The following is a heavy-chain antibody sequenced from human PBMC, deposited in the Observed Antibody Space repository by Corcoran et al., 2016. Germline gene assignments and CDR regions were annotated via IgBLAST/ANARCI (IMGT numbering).Heavy chain of an antibody. CDR3: TTRITMIVVVITGSGAFDI. Sequence: EVQLVESGGGLVKPGGSLRLSCAASGFTFSNAWMNWVRQAPGKGLEWVGRIKSKTDGGTTDYAAPVKGRFTISRDDSKNTLYLQMNSLKTEDPAVYYCTTRITMIVVVITGSGAFDIWGQGTMVTVSS. CDR1: GFTFSNAW. J-gene: IGHJ3*02. CDR2: IKSKTDGGTT. V-gene: IGHV3-15*07. D-gene: IGHD3-22*01.